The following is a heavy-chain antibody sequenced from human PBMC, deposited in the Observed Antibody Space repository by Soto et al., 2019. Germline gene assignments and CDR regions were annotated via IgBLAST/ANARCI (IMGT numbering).Heavy chain of an antibody. CDR2: IYYSGST. V-gene: IGHV4-31*03. Sequence: SETLSLTCTVSGGSISSGGYYWSWIRQHPGKGLEWIGYIYYSGSTYYNPSLKSRVTISVDTSKNQFSLKLSSVTAADTAVYYCAGVVVVAAMYDWFDPWGQGTLVTVSS. J-gene: IGHJ5*02. D-gene: IGHD2-15*01. CDR1: GGSISSGGYY. CDR3: AGVVVVAAMYDWFDP.